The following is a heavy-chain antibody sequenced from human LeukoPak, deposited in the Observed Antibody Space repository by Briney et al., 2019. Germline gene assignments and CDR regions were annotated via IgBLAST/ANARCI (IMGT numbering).Heavy chain of an antibody. CDR2: IYYSGST. CDR1: GGSISSSSYY. CDR3: ARVPGIEAFDI. V-gene: IGHV4-39*07. J-gene: IGHJ3*02. D-gene: IGHD3-10*01. Sequence: SETLSLTCTVSGGSISSSSYYWGWIRQPPGKGLEWIGSIYYSGSTYYNPSLKSRVTISVDTSKNQFSLKLSSVTAADTAVYYCARVPGIEAFDIWGQGTMVTVSS.